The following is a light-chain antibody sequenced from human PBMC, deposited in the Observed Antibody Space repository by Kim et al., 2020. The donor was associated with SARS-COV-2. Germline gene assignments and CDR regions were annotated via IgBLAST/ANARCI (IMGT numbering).Light chain of an antibody. CDR3: SSYTRSTTVV. V-gene: IGLV2-14*03. CDR1: SSDVAGYNY. CDR2: DVS. J-gene: IGLJ2*01. Sequence: QSVLTQPASVSGSPGQTITISCTGTSSDVAGYNYVSWYQQHPGKAPKLMIYDVSRRPSGVSSRFSGSKSGNTASLTISGLQAEYEADYHCSSYTRSTTVVFGGGTQLTVL.